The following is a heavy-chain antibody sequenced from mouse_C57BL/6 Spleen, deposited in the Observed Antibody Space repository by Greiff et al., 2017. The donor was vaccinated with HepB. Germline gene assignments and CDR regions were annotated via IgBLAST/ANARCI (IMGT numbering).Heavy chain of an antibody. V-gene: IGHV1-55*01. CDR3: ARRAYGYDEAWFAY. Sequence: QVQLQQPGAELVKPGASVKMSCKASGYTFTSYWITWVKQRPGQGLEWIGDIYPGSGSTNYNEQFKSKATLTVDTSSSTAYMQLSSLTSEDSAVYYCARRAYGYDEAWFAYWGQGTLVTVSA. CDR1: GYTFTSYW. CDR2: IYPGSGST. J-gene: IGHJ3*01. D-gene: IGHD2-2*01.